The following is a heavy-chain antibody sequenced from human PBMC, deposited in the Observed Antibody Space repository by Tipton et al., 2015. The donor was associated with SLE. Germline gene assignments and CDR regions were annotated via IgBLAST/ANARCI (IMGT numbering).Heavy chain of an antibody. D-gene: IGHD6-13*01. J-gene: IGHJ6*02. V-gene: IGHV3-73*01. Sequence: SLRLSCAASGFTFSGSALHWVRQASGNGLEWVGRIRSQPNNYATAYGASVKGRFSISRDDSKNTAYLQMNSLKTEDTAVYYCVAAAGMTRYAMDVWGQGTTVTVSS. CDR3: VAAAGMTRYAMDV. CDR1: GFTFSGSA. CDR2: IRSQPNNYAT.